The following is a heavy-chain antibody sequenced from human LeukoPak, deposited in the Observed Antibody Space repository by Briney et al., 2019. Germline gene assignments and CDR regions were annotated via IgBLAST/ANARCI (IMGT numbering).Heavy chain of an antibody. CDR3: ARVNYYDSSGYYIDY. CDR1: GGSFSGYY. Sequence: PSETLSLTCAVYGGSFSGYYWSWIRQPPGKGLEWIGYIYYSGSTNYNPSLKSRVTISVDTSKNQFSLKLSSVTAADTAVYYCARVNYYDSSGYYIDYWGQGTLVTVSS. J-gene: IGHJ4*02. CDR2: IYYSGST. V-gene: IGHV4-59*01. D-gene: IGHD3-22*01.